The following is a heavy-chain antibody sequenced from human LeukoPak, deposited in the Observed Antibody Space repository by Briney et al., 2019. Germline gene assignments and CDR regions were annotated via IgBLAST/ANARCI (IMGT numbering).Heavy chain of an antibody. CDR3: AKALYGDYGMDV. CDR2: ISWNSGSI. J-gene: IGHJ6*02. D-gene: IGHD4-17*01. Sequence: PGGSLRLSCAAPGFTFDDYAMHWVRQAPGKGLEWVSGISWNSGSIGYADSVKGRFTISRDNAKNSLYLQMNSLRAEDTALYYCAKALYGDYGMDVWGQGTTVTVSS. V-gene: IGHV3-9*01. CDR1: GFTFDDYA.